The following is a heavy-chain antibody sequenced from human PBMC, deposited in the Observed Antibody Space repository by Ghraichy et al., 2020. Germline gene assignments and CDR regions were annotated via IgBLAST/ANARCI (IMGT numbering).Heavy chain of an antibody. Sequence: ASVKVSCKASGYTFTSYAMHWVRQAPGQRLEWMGWINAGNGNTKYSQKFQGRVTITRDTSASTAYMELSSLRSEDTAVYYCARDEGSSGWYLRGMDVWGQGTTVTVSS. CDR1: GYTFTSYA. CDR3: ARDEGSSGWYLRGMDV. V-gene: IGHV1-3*01. D-gene: IGHD6-19*01. J-gene: IGHJ6*02. CDR2: INAGNGNT.